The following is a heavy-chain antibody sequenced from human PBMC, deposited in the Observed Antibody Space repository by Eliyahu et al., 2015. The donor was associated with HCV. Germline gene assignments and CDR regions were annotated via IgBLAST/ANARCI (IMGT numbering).Heavy chain of an antibody. V-gene: IGHV3-53*01. CDR1: GFTVSSNY. Sequence: EVQLVESGGGLIQPGGSLRLSCAASGFTVSSNYMTWVRQAPGKGLEWVSVIYRGGNTYYADSVKGRFTISRDNSKNTLYLQVNSLRAEDTAVYYCATGYYYDSSAYNRRLDYWGQGTLVTVSS. CDR2: IYRGGNT. J-gene: IGHJ4*02. D-gene: IGHD3-22*01. CDR3: ATGYYYDSSAYNRRLDY.